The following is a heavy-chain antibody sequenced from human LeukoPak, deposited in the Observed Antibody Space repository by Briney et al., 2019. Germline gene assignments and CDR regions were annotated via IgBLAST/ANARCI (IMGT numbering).Heavy chain of an antibody. CDR1: GFTFSSHW. CDR3: AKDADSSGYFYYYYYMDV. J-gene: IGHJ6*03. D-gene: IGHD3-22*01. CDR2: ISVTGGST. V-gene: IGHV3-23*01. Sequence: GGSLRLSCAGSGFTFSSHWMTWVRQAPGKGLEWVSAISVTGGSTYYADSVKGRFTISRDNSRNTLYLQMNSLRAEDTAVYYCAKDADSSGYFYYYYYMDVWGKGTTVTVSS.